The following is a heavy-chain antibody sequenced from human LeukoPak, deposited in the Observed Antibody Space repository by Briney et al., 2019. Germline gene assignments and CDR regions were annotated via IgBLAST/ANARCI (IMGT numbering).Heavy chain of an antibody. CDR1: GGSISSHY. CDR2: IYYSGST. J-gene: IGHJ5*02. Sequence: SETLSLTCTVSGGSISSHYWSWIRQPPGKGLEWIGYIYYSGSTNYNPSLKSRVTMSVDTSKNHFSLKLSSVTAADTVVYYCARMRDWFDPWGQGTLVTVSS. CDR3: ARMRDWFDP. V-gene: IGHV4-59*11.